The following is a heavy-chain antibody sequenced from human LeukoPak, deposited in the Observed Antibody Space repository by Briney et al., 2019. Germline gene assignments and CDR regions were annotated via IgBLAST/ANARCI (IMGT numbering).Heavy chain of an antibody. CDR1: GYTFTGYY. Sequence: ASVKVSCKASGYTFTGYYMHWVRQAPGQGLKWMGWINPNTGGTNYAQKFQGRVTMTRDTSITTAYMELSRLRSDDTAVYYCARQVHYYYYGMDVWGQGTTVTVSS. D-gene: IGHD2-2*01. CDR2: INPNTGGT. J-gene: IGHJ6*02. V-gene: IGHV1-2*02. CDR3: ARQVHYYYYGMDV.